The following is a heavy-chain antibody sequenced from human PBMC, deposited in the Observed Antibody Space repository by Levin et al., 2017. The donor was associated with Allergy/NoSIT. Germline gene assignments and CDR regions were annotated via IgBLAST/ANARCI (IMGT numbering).Heavy chain of an antibody. V-gene: IGHV1-8*01. CDR2: MNPNSGNT. CDR3: ARGQYQNPLYCSTTGCYIRAADY. D-gene: IGHD2-2*02. J-gene: IGHJ4*02. CDR1: GYTFSSHD. Sequence: WASVKVSCKASGYTFSSHDINWVRQATGQGLEWMGWMNPNSGNTGYAQKFQGRVTMTRNTSISTVYMELSSLRSDDTAVYYCARGQYQNPLYCSTTGCYIRAADYWGQGTLVTVSS.